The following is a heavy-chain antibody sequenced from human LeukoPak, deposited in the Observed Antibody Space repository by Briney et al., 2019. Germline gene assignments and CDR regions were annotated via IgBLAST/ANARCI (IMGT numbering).Heavy chain of an antibody. Sequence: GGSLRLSFAASGFTFSSYWMSWVRQAPGKGLEWVANMNQDGSEKYYVDSVKGRFTISRDNAKNSLDLQMNSLRAEDTAVYYCARDVHYMDVWGKGTTVTVAS. CDR1: GFTFSSYW. CDR2: MNQDGSEK. J-gene: IGHJ6*03. CDR3: ARDVHYMDV. V-gene: IGHV3-7*01.